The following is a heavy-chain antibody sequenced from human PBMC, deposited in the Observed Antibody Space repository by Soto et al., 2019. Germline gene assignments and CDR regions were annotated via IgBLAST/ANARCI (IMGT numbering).Heavy chain of an antibody. Sequence: QGQLVESGGGVVQPGRSLRLSCAASGFAFSNHGMHWVRQAPGKGLEWLAVIVREGSEKFYADSVKGRFTISRDNSKNTLYLEMSRLRAEDTAVYYCARDDDYDAHGLDLWGQGTLVTVSS. J-gene: IGHJ4*02. CDR3: ARDDDYDAHGLDL. V-gene: IGHV3-33*01. CDR2: IVREGSEK. CDR1: GFAFSNHG. D-gene: IGHD4-17*01.